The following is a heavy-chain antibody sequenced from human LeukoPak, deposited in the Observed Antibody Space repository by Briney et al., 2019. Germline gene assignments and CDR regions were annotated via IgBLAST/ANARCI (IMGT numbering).Heavy chain of an antibody. V-gene: IGHV3-66*01. CDR2: IFSGGPT. Sequence: GGSLRLSCAVSGFAVSSNYMTRVRQAPGKGLEWVSVIFSGGPTYYADSVKGRFTISRDNSKNTLYLQMNSLRVEDTAVYYCAREGRKYGSGSLYYFDHWGQGTLVTVSS. D-gene: IGHD3-10*01. CDR1: GFAVSSNY. J-gene: IGHJ4*02. CDR3: AREGRKYGSGSLYYFDH.